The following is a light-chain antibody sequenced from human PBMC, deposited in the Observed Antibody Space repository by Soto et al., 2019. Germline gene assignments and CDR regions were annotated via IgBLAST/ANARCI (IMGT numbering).Light chain of an antibody. V-gene: IGKV1-39*01. CDR1: QSIVNY. CDR2: DTS. J-gene: IGKJ2*01. Sequence: IQVTQSPSFLSASVGDTITITCRTSQSIVNYLNWYQHKSGQPPKILLFDTSTLARGVPPRFSGSGSGSLFTLTIDSLQPEDFATYYCQQSYNPPYTFGQGT. CDR3: QQSYNPPYT.